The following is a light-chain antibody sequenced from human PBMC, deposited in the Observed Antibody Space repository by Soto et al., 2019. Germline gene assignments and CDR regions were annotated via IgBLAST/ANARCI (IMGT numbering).Light chain of an antibody. Sequence: QSALTQPPSASASLGASVTLTCTLSSAYSNYKVDWYQQRPGKGPRFVMRVGTGGIVGSKGDGIPDRFSVLASGLNRYLTIENIQEEDESDYHCGADHGSGSNFVYVFGTGTKLTVL. V-gene: IGLV9-49*01. CDR1: SAYSNYK. CDR2: VGTGGIVG. J-gene: IGLJ1*01. CDR3: GADHGSGSNFVYV.